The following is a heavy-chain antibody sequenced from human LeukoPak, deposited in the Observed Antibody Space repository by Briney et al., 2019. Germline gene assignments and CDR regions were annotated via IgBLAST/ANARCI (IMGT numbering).Heavy chain of an antibody. D-gene: IGHD3-22*01. J-gene: IGHJ5*02. V-gene: IGHV1-46*01. CDR2: INPSGGST. Sequence: GASVKVSCKASGYTFTDNYIHWVRQAPGQGLEWMGIINPSGGSTSYAQKFQGRVTMTRDTCTSTVYMELSSLRAEDTAVYYCARGPPTTMVVVVNWFDPWGQGTLVTVSS. CDR3: ARGPPTTMVVVVNWFDP. CDR1: GYTFTDNY.